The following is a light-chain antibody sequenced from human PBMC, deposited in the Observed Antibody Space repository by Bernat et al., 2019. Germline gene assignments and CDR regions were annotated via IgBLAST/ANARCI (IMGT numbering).Light chain of an antibody. J-gene: IGLJ1*01. CDR2: RNN. Sequence: QAGLTQPPSVSKDLRQTATLTCTGNSNNVGNQGAAWLQQHQGHPPKLLSYRNNDRPSGISERFSASRSGNTASLTITGLQPEDEADDYCSAWDSSLSAYVFGTGTKVTVL. CDR1: SNNVGNQG. V-gene: IGLV10-54*04. CDR3: SAWDSSLSAYV.